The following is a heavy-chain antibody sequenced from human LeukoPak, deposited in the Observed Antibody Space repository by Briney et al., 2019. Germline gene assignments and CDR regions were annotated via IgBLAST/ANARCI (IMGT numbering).Heavy chain of an antibody. D-gene: IGHD3-22*01. J-gene: IGHJ4*02. CDR1: GFTFSSYG. CDR3: AKVGYYNDSSGYYLDYFDY. CDR2: ISGSGDST. V-gene: IGHV3-23*01. Sequence: GGTLRLSCAASGFTFSSYGMGWVRQAPGKGLEWVSAISGSGDSTYYADSVKGRFTISRDNSKNTLYLQMNSLRAEDTAVYYCAKVGYYNDSSGYYLDYFDYWGQGTLVTVSS.